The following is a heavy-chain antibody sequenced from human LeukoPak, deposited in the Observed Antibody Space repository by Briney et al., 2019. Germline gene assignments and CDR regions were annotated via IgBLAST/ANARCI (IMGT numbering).Heavy chain of an antibody. J-gene: IGHJ6*02. D-gene: IGHD6-19*01. V-gene: IGHV3-23*01. CDR2: ISGSGGST. CDR3: ASASAVAGIRRYYYYGMDV. Sequence: QPGGSLRLSCAASGFTFSSYAMSWVRQAPGKGLEWVSAISGSGGSTYYADSVKGRFTISRDNAKNSLYLQMNSLRAEDTALYYCASASAVAGIRRYYYYGMDVWGQGTTVTVSS. CDR1: GFTFSSYA.